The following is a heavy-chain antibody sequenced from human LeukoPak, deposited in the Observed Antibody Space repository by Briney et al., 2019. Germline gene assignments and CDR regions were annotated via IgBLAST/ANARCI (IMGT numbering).Heavy chain of an antibody. J-gene: IGHJ4*02. Sequence: SGTLSLTCTVSGGSISSYYWSWIRQPAGKGLEWIGRIYTSGSTNYNPSLKSRVTMSVDTSKNQFSLKLSSVTAADTAVYYCARAYYDFWSGWDFDYWGQGTLVTVSS. CDR3: ARAYYDFWSGWDFDY. D-gene: IGHD3-3*01. V-gene: IGHV4-4*07. CDR1: GGSISSYY. CDR2: IYTSGST.